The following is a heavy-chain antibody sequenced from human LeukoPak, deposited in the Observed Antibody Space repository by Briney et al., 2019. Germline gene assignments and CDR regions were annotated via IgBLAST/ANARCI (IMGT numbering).Heavy chain of an antibody. CDR1: GGSISSGGYY. CDR2: IYYSGST. D-gene: IGHD6-6*01. CDR3: ARAVAARNAEYFQH. Sequence: SQTLSLTCTVSGGSISSGGYYWSWIRQHPGNGLEWIGYIYYSGSTYYNPSLKSRVTISVDTSKNQFSLKLSSVTAADTAVYYCARAVAARNAEYFQHWGQGTLVTVSS. V-gene: IGHV4-31*03. J-gene: IGHJ1*01.